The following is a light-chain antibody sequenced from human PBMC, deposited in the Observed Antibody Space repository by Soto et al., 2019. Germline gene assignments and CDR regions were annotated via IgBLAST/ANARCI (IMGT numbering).Light chain of an antibody. V-gene: IGKV3-20*01. CDR1: QSVSSTS. CDR3: QQYHSSPLT. Sequence: EIVLTQSPGTLSLSPGERATLSCRASQSVSSTSLVWYQQKPGQPPRLLIYDATSRATGIPDRFRGSGSGTDFTLTISRLEPEDFAVYYCQQYHSSPLTFGGGTKVDIK. J-gene: IGKJ4*02. CDR2: DAT.